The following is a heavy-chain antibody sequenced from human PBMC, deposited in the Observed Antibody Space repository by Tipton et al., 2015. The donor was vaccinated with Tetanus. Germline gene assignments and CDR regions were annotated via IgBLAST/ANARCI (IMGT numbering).Heavy chain of an antibody. J-gene: IGHJ5*02. CDR2: IYYTGNT. V-gene: IGHV4-31*03. CDR1: GGSIRSGGYY. Sequence: TLSLTCTVSGGSIRSGGYYWTWIRQHPERGLEWIGYIYYTGNTYYNPSLKSRVTMSVDTSKNQFSLKLTSLTAADTAVYYCARRLIQNWFDPWGQGTLVPVSS. D-gene: IGHD2-8*01. CDR3: ARRLIQNWFDP.